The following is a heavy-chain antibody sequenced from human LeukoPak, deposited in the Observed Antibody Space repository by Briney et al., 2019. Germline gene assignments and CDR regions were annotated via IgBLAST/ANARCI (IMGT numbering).Heavy chain of an antibody. J-gene: IGHJ4*02. V-gene: IGHV3-7*01. Sequence: RSGGSLRLSCAASGFTFSAYWMTWVRQAPGKGLEWVANIKQDGSEKYYVDSVKGRFIISRDNARNSLYLQMNGLRAEDTAVYYCTRPYGYCSGGGSCFPFDYWGQGTLLTVSS. CDR2: IKQDGSEK. CDR3: TRPYGYCSGGGSCFPFDY. D-gene: IGHD2-15*01. CDR1: GFTFSAYW.